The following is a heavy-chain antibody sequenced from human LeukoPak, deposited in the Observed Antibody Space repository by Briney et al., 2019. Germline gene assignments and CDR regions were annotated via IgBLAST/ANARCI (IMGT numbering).Heavy chain of an antibody. Sequence: GGSLRLSCAASGFTFSSYGMHWVRQAPGKGLEWVAIIRYDGSNKYYADSVKGRFTISRDNSKNTLYLQMNSLRAEDTAMYYCAKDHLFSSSWSHFDYWGQGTLVTVSS. V-gene: IGHV3-30*02. CDR2: IRYDGSNK. D-gene: IGHD6-13*01. CDR3: AKDHLFSSSWSHFDY. CDR1: GFTFSSYG. J-gene: IGHJ4*02.